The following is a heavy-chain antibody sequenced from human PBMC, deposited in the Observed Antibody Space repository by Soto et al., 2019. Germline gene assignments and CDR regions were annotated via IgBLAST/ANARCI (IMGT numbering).Heavy chain of an antibody. CDR2: FGSGDGTT. CDR3: AKAGTGTNQIFDY. V-gene: IGHV3-23*01. Sequence: EVQLLDSGGGLVQPGGSLRLSCAASGFTFSNYAMNWVRQAPGKGLEWVSSFGSGDGTTYYADSVKDRFTISRDNSKNTLYLQMNSLRAEDTAVYYCAKAGTGTNQIFDYWGQGTLVTVSS. J-gene: IGHJ4*02. D-gene: IGHD3-10*01. CDR1: GFTFSNYA.